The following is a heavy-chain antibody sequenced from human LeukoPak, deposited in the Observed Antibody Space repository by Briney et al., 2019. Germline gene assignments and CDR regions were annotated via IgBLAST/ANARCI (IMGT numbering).Heavy chain of an antibody. D-gene: IGHD3-10*01. CDR3: AREPYYYGSGRYYFDY. CDR2: IYTSGST. J-gene: IGHJ4*02. V-gene: IGHV4-61*02. CDR1: GASISSGSYY. Sequence: SQTLSLTCTVSGASISSGSYYWSWIRQPAGKGLEWIGRIYTSGSTNYNPSLKSRVTISVDTSKNQFSLKLSSVTAADTAVYYCAREPYYYGSGRYYFDYWGQGTLVTVSS.